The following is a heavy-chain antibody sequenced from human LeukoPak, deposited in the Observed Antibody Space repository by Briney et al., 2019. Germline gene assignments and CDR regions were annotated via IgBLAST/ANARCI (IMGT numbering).Heavy chain of an antibody. Sequence: GGSLRLSCAPSGFIVSANYMSWVRQAPGKGLEWVSLIYRSGSTDYADSVKGRFTISRDNSKNTLYLQMNNLRAEDTAVYYCARLSNTRISGGECWVDYWGQGTLVTVSS. J-gene: IGHJ4*02. CDR1: GFIVSANY. CDR2: IYRSGST. V-gene: IGHV3-53*01. D-gene: IGHD2-21*01. CDR3: ARLSNTRISGGECWVDY.